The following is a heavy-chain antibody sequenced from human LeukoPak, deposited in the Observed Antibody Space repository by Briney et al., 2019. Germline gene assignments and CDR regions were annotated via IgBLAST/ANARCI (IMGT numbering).Heavy chain of an antibody. J-gene: IGHJ4*02. V-gene: IGHV4-30-2*01. Sequence: PSETLSLTCAVSGGSISSGGYSWSWIRQPPGKGLEWIGYIYHSGSTYYNPSLKSRVTISVDRSKNQFSLKLSSVTAADTAVYYCARVRLGSSPYFDYWGQGTLVAVSS. CDR3: ARVRLGSSPYFDY. D-gene: IGHD6-13*01. CDR1: GGSISSGGYS. CDR2: IYHSGST.